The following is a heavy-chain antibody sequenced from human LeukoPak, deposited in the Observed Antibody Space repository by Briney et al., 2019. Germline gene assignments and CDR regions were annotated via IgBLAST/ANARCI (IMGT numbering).Heavy chain of an antibody. D-gene: IGHD3-10*01. J-gene: IGHJ6*03. Sequence: PGGSLRLSCAASGFIFSSYAIHWVRQAPGRGLEWVALITFDGGNTYYEDSVKGRFTISRDNSKNTVSLQMTSLRAEDTAVYYCTRGWSGNYMDVWGKGTTVTVSS. CDR3: TRGWSGNYMDV. V-gene: IGHV3-30-3*01. CDR1: GFIFSSYA. CDR2: ITFDGGNT.